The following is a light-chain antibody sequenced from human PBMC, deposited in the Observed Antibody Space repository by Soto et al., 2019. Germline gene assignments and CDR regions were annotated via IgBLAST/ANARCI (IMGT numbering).Light chain of an antibody. CDR3: SSYAGSNNYV. Sequence: QSALTQPPSASGSPGQSVTISCTGISSDVGGYNYVSWYQQHPDKAPKLMIYEVSKRPSGVPDRFSGSKSGNTASLTVSGLQAEDEADYYCSSYAGSNNYVFGPGTKVTVL. CDR1: SSDVGGYNY. J-gene: IGLJ1*01. V-gene: IGLV2-8*01. CDR2: EVS.